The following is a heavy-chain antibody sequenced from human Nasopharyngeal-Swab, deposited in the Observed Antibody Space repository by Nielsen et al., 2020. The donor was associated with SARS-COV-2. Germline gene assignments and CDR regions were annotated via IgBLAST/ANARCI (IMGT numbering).Heavy chain of an antibody. CDR2: INTNTGNP. J-gene: IGHJ4*02. CDR3: AREGSDGSGPGDFDY. Sequence: WVRQAPGQGLGWMGWINTNTGNPTYAQGFTGRFVFSLDTSVSTAYLQISSLKAEDTAVYYCAREGSDGSGPGDFDYWGQGTLVTVSS. V-gene: IGHV7-4-1*02. D-gene: IGHD3-10*01.